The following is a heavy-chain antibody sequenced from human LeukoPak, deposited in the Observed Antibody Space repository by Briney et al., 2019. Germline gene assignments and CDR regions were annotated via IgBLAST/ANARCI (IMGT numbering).Heavy chain of an antibody. V-gene: IGHV3-7*04. CDR1: GFTFSRYW. CDR2: IKQDGNEK. J-gene: IGHJ5*01. CDR3: AKEGAYPIVTYDS. D-gene: IGHD4-11*01. Sequence: PGGPLRLSCAASGFTFSRYWMNCVRQAPGKGLEWVANIKQDGNEKYYVDSVKGRFSISRDNAKNSLYLQMDSLRAEDTAVYYCAKEGAYPIVTYDSWGQGALVTVSS.